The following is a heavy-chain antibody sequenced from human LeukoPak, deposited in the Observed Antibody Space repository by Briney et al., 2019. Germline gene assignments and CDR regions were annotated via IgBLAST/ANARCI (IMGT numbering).Heavy chain of an antibody. CDR3: ARGRLTTSIDY. CDR1: GFTFSSYE. D-gene: IGHD4/OR15-4a*01. J-gene: IGHJ4*02. CDR2: ITSSGSTI. V-gene: IGHV3-48*03. Sequence: PGGSLRLSCAASGFTFSSYEMNWVRQAPGKGLEWVSYITSSGSTIYYADSVKGRFTISRDNAKNSLYLQMNSLRAEDTAVYSCARGRLTTSIDYWGQGTLVTVSS.